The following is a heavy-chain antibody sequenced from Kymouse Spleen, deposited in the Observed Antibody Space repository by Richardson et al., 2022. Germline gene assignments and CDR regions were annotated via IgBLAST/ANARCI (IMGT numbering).Heavy chain of an antibody. D-gene: IGHD2-21*02. Sequence: QVQLQQWGAGLLKPSETLSLTCAVYGGSFSGYYWSWIRQPPGKGLEWIGEINHSGSTNYNPSLKSRVTISVDTSKNQFSLKLSSVTAADTAVYYCARVGDSYFDYWGQGTLVTVSS. V-gene: IGHV4-34*01. J-gene: IGHJ4*02. CDR2: INHSGST. CDR3: ARVGDSYFDY. CDR1: GGSFSGYY.